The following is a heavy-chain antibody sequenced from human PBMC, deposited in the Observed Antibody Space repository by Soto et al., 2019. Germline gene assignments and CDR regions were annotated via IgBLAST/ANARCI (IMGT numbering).Heavy chain of an antibody. Sequence: GGPLRLSCAASGFTFISYAMSWVRQAPGKGLEWVSAISGSGGSTYYADSVKGRFTISRDNSKNTLYLQMNSFFFDDTSFYYFSRRSLRYSLPFWGQRTLVTVSS. J-gene: IGHJ3*01. CDR1: GFTFISYA. CDR2: ISGSGGST. CDR3: SRRSLRYSLPF. D-gene: IGHD2-21*01. V-gene: IGHV3-23*01.